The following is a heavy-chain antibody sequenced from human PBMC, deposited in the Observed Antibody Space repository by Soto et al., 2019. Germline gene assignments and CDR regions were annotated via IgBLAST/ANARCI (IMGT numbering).Heavy chain of an antibody. V-gene: IGHV4-59*01. D-gene: IGHD3-10*01. CDR3: ARDRLGSLDY. CDR2: IAKNGGT. Sequence: LSLTCTVSGDSISTNQWGWIRQPPGKGLEWIGYIAKNGGTNYNPSLKSRLTMSKDMSRNQFSLKLSSVTAADTAVYYCARDRLGSLDYWGQGTLVTVSS. CDR1: GDSISTNQ. J-gene: IGHJ4*02.